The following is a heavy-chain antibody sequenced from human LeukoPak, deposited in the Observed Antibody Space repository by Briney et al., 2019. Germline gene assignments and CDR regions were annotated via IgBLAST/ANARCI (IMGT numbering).Heavy chain of an antibody. D-gene: IGHD6-6*01. Sequence: GGSLRLSCAASGFTFSSYSMNWVRQAPGKGLEWVSYISSSSSTIYYADSVKGRFTISRDNAKNSLYLQMNSLRAEDTAVYYCAGHARGSYLVYWGQGILVTVSA. V-gene: IGHV3-48*01. CDR3: AGHARGSYLVY. J-gene: IGHJ4*02. CDR2: ISSSSSTI. CDR1: GFTFSSYS.